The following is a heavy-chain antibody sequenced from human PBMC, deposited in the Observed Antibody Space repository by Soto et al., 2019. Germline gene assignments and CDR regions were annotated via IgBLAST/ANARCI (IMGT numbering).Heavy chain of an antibody. CDR2: IYHTGST. D-gene: IGHD1-1*01. CDR1: GGSISTVGHY. J-gene: IGHJ4*02. Sequence: SETLSLTCSVSGGSISTVGHYWTWIRQPPGKGLEWIGSIYHTGSTYYSKSLRSRLAMSVDTSKSQFSLRLSSVTAADTAVYYCARATGTLRSRNCDYWGQGSLVTVSS. CDR3: ARATGTLRSRNCDY. V-gene: IGHV4-31*03.